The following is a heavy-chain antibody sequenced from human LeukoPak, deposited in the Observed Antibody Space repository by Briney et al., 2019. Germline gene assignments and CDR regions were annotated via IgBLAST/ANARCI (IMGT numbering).Heavy chain of an antibody. J-gene: IGHJ4*01. Sequence: SETLPLTCTVSGGSISGYYWSWIRQPAGMGLEWIGRISTSGSTHYSPSLKSRVTMSVDTSRNQFSLNLSSVAAADTAVYYCAREGQQRPLDYWAAEPWSPSPQ. CDR2: ISTSGST. CDR3: AREGQQRPLDY. CDR1: GGSISGYY. V-gene: IGHV4-4*07. D-gene: IGHD6-25*01.